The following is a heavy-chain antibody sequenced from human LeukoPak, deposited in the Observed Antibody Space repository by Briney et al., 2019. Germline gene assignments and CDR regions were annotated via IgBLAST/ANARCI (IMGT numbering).Heavy chain of an antibody. CDR2: IKQDGNEK. J-gene: IGHJ4*02. Sequence: PGGSLRLSCAASGFTFSSYWMNWVRQAPGKGLEWVANIKQDGNEKYYVDSVKGRFTISRDNAKNSLYLQMNSLRAEDTAVYYCARELLGHGYNSGDFGYWGQGTLVTVSS. D-gene: IGHD5-24*01. V-gene: IGHV3-7*01. CDR3: ARELLGHGYNSGDFGY. CDR1: GFTFSSYW.